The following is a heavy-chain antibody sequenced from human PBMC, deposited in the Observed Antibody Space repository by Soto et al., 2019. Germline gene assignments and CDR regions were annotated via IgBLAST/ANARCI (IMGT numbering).Heavy chain of an antibody. CDR3: TRAGASDWNYVSTSS. CDR1: GYTFTTSG. D-gene: IGHD1-7*01. J-gene: IGHJ4*02. V-gene: IGHV1-18*04. CDR2: ISAKSGNT. Sequence: QLVQSGAEVKKPGASVKVSCKASGYTFTTSGFNWVRQAPRQGLEWMGWISAKSGNTNYAQKLQGRVTMTTDTSTSTVYMELKSLTSDDTAIYYCTRAGASDWNYVSTSSWGQGTLVTVSS.